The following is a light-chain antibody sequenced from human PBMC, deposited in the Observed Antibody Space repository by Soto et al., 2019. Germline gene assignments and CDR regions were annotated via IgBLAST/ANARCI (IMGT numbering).Light chain of an antibody. V-gene: IGKV3-20*01. Sequence: EIVLTQSPGTLSLSPGERATLSCRASQSVSSYYLAWYQQKTGQAPRLLIYAASSRATGIPDRFSGGGSGADFTLTISRLEPEDFAVYYCQQCGSSPWTFGQWTKVDIK. CDR3: QQCGSSPWT. J-gene: IGKJ1*01. CDR1: QSVSSYY. CDR2: AAS.